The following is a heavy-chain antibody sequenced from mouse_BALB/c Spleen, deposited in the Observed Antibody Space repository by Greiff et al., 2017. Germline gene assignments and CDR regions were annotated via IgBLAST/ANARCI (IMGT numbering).Heavy chain of an antibody. CDR2: IWSGGST. Sequence: VKLMESGPGLVQPSQSLSITCTVSGFSLTSYGVHWVRQSPGKGLEWLGVIWSGGSTDYNAAFISRLSISKDNSKSQVFFKMNSLQANDTAIYYCARKYGNSLAMDYWGQGTSVTVSS. D-gene: IGHD2-1*01. CDR1: GFSLTSYG. J-gene: IGHJ4*01. V-gene: IGHV2-2*02. CDR3: ARKYGNSLAMDY.